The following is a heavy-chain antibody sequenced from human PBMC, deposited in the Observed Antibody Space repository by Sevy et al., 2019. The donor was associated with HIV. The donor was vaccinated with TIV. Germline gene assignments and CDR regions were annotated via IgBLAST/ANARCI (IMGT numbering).Heavy chain of an antibody. CDR2: ISAYNGNT. J-gene: IGHJ6*02. Sequence: ASVKVSCKASGYTFTSYGISWVRQAPGQGLEWMGWISAYNGNTNYAQKLQGRVTMTTDTSTSTAYMELRSLRSADTAVYYCAREVHCSSTSCYLKIYYYYGMDVWGQGTTVTVSS. V-gene: IGHV1-18*04. CDR1: GYTFTSYG. CDR3: AREVHCSSTSCYLKIYYYYGMDV. D-gene: IGHD2-2*01.